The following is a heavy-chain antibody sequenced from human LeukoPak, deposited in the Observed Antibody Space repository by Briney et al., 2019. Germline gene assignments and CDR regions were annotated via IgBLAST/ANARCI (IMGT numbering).Heavy chain of an antibody. V-gene: IGHV4-39*07. Sequence: SETLSLTCTVGGGSITSSNYHWGWIRQPPGKGLEWIGSIHHTGTTYYNPSLKSRVTISVDTSKNQFSLKLSSVTAADTAVYYCAREGGNYYDRRIDAWGQGTLVTVSS. J-gene: IGHJ5*02. CDR1: GGSITSSNYH. D-gene: IGHD3-22*01. CDR2: IHHTGTT. CDR3: AREGGNYYDRRIDA.